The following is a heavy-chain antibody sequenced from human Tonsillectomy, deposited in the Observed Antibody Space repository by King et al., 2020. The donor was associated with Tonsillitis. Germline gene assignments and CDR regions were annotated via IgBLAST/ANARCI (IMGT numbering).Heavy chain of an antibody. CDR2: IYYSGST. CDR1: GGSISSSGYY. CDR3: ARDSQAMDPYAFDI. Sequence: LQLQESGPGLVKPSETLSLTCTVSGGSISSSGYYWGWIRQPPGKGLEWIAIIYYSGSTYYNPSLKTRVTISIDTSKNQFSLKLTSVTAADTAVYYCARDSQAMDPYAFDIWGQGTMVTVSS. J-gene: IGHJ3*02. V-gene: IGHV4-39*07. D-gene: IGHD3/OR15-3a*01.